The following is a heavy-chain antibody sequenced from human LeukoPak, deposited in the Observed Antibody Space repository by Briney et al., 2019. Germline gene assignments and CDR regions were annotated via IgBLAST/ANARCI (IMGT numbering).Heavy chain of an antibody. J-gene: IGHJ6*02. D-gene: IGHD5-18*01. CDR1: GYTFTSYY. CDR2: INPSGGST. Sequence: ASVKVSCKASGYTFTSYYVHWVRQAPGQGLEWMGIINPSGGSTSYAQKFQGRVTMTRDTSTGTVYMELSSLRSEDTAVYYCARRAAMVPIYYYYYGMDVWGQGTTVTVSS. V-gene: IGHV1-46*01. CDR3: ARRAAMVPIYYYYYGMDV.